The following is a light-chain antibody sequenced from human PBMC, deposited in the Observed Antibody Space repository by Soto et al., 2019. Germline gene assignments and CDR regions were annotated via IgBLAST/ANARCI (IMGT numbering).Light chain of an antibody. CDR2: DAS. J-gene: IGKJ1*01. CDR1: QRISNW. V-gene: IGKV1-5*01. CDR3: QQYSSYST. Sequence: DIQMTQSPSSLSASVGDRVTITCRASQRISNWLAWYQQKPGKAPKLLIYDASTLESGVPSRFSGGGFGTDFTLTISSLQPDDFATYYWQQYSSYSTFGQGTKVEMK.